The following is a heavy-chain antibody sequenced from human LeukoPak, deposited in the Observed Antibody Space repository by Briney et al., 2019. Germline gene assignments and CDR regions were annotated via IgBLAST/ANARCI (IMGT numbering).Heavy chain of an antibody. Sequence: SETLSLTCAVYGDSFSGYYWSWIRQPPGKGLEWIGEINHRGTTHYNPSLKSRVNISADTSKNQFSLHLDSVTAADTAVYYCARSWAGMYYPFYYFEFWGQGTLVSVSS. CDR3: ARSWAGMYYPFYYFEF. CDR1: GDSFSGYY. CDR2: INHRGTT. V-gene: IGHV4-34*01. J-gene: IGHJ4*02. D-gene: IGHD1-26*01.